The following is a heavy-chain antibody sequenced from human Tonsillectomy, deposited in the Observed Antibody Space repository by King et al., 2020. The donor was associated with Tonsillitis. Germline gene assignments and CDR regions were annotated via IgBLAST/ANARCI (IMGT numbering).Heavy chain of an antibody. CDR1: GGSISSSTYY. J-gene: IGHJ5*01. D-gene: IGHD4-17*01. CDR2: IYYSGST. V-gene: IGHV4-39*01. Sequence: QLQESGPGLVKPSETLSLTCTVSGGSISSSTYYWGWIRQPPGKGLEWIGSIYYSGSTYYIPSLKSRVTISVDTSKNQFSLKLSSVTATDTAVYYCARGGRNGDYENWFDSWGQGTLVTVSS. CDR3: ARGGRNGDYENWFDS.